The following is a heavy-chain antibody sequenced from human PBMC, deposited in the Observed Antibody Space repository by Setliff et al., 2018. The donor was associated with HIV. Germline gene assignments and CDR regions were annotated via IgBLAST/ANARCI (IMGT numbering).Heavy chain of an antibody. CDR1: GYTFTTYS. Sequence: ASVKVSCKASGYTFTTYSLHWVRQAPGHSLEWVGWINVGKGDTKYYQELQDRVTTTRDTSANTAYMELSSLRSDDTAVYFCVRGALLAAFDFDYWGQGTLVTVSS. D-gene: IGHD3-10*01. V-gene: IGHV1-3*01. CDR2: INVGKGDT. CDR3: VRGALLAAFDFDY. J-gene: IGHJ4*01.